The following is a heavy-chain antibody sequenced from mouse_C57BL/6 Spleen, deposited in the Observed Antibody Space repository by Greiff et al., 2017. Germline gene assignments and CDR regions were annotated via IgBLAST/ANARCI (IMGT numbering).Heavy chain of an antibody. CDR1: GYSFTGYY. J-gene: IGHJ3*01. CDR2: INPSTGGT. CDR3: ARDYPAY. V-gene: IGHV1-42*01. D-gene: IGHD5-5*01. Sequence: EVKLQQSGPELVKPGASVKISCKASGYSFTGYYMNWVKQSPEKSLEWIGEINPSTGGTTYNQKFKAKATLTVDKSSSTAYMQLKSLTSEDSAFYYCARDYPAYWGQGTLVTVSA.